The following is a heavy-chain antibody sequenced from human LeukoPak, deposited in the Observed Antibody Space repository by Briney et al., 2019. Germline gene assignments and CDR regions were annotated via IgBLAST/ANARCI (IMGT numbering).Heavy chain of an antibody. D-gene: IGHD6-13*01. CDR3: ARDRGYSSSWRKPTYFDY. CDR2: IHLSGTPT. Sequence: GGSLRLSCAASGFDFSIYRMNWVRQAPGKGLEWVSYIHLSGTPTHYAEPVKGRFSISRDNVKYSLYLQMNSLRAEDTAVYYCARDRGYSSSWRKPTYFDYWGQGTLVTVSS. V-gene: IGHV3-48*03. CDR1: GFDFSIYR. J-gene: IGHJ4*02.